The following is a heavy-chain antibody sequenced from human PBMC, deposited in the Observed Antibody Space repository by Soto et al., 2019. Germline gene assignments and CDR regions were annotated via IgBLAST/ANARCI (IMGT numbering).Heavy chain of an antibody. V-gene: IGHV1-69*13. CDR3: ARRPRGGEGNWFDP. Sequence: ASVKVSCKASGGTFSSYAISWVRQAPGQGLEWMGGIIPIFGTANYAQKFQGRVTITADESTSTAYMELSSLRSEDTAVYCCARRPRGGEGNWFDPWGQGTLVTVSS. CDR2: IIPIFGTA. D-gene: IGHD3-10*01. J-gene: IGHJ5*02. CDR1: GGTFSSYA.